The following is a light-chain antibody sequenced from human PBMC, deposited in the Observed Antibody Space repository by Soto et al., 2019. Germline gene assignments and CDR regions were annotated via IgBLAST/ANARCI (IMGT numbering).Light chain of an antibody. CDR1: QSVSSNY. Sequence: EIVLTQSPGALSLSPGERATLSCRASQSVSSNYLAWYQQKPGQAPRLLIDGASSRATGIPDRFTGSGSGTDFTLTISRLEPEDSAVYYCQHYGTSPGTFGQGTRLDIK. CDR3: QHYGTSPGT. CDR2: GAS. V-gene: IGKV3-20*01. J-gene: IGKJ5*01.